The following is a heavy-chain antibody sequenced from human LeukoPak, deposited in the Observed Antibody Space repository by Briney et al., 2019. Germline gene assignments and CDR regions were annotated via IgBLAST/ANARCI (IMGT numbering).Heavy chain of an antibody. CDR2: NDYSGST. J-gene: IGHJ5*02. Sequence: SETLSLTCSVFGGSISRYYWGWIRQPPGKGLEWIGYNDYSGSTNYNPSLKSRVTISVDTSKNQFSLKLSSVTAADTAVYYCARSKMVVAATPDWFDPWGQGTLVIVSS. V-gene: IGHV4-59*01. D-gene: IGHD2-15*01. CDR3: ARSKMVVAATPDWFDP. CDR1: GGSISRYY.